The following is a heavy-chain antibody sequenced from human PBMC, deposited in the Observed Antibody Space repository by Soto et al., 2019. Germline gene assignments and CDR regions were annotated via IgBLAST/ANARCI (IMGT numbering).Heavy chain of an antibody. V-gene: IGHV4-59*12. D-gene: IGHD3-3*01. CDR2: IYYSGST. J-gene: IGHJ6*02. CDR3: ARVEVVTIFGVAQAPYYYGMDV. CDR1: GGSMSNYY. Sequence: PSETLSLTCTVSGGSMSNYYGSWIRRPPGKGLEWIGYIYYSGSTSYNPSLKSRVTISVDTSKNQFSLKLSSVTAADTAVYYCARVEVVTIFGVAQAPYYYGMDVWGQGTTVTVSS.